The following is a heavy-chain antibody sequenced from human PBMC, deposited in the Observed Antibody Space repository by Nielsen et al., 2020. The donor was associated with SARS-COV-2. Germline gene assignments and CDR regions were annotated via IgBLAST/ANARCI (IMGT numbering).Heavy chain of an antibody. D-gene: IGHD3-22*01. Sequence: GGSLRLSCAASGFTFSSYAMSWVRQAPGKGLEWVAVISYDGSNKYYADSVKGRFTISRDNSKNTLYLQMNSLRAEDTAVYYCAKDTGFADDSGDYWGQGTLVTVSS. V-gene: IGHV3-30*18. CDR2: ISYDGSNK. CDR1: GFTFSSYA. J-gene: IGHJ4*02. CDR3: AKDTGFADDSGDY.